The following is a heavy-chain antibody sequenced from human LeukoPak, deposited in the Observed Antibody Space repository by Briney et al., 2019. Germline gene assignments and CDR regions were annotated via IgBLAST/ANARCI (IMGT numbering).Heavy chain of an antibody. D-gene: IGHD4-17*01. CDR1: GFNFNTYW. Sequence: GGSLRLSCAVSGFNFNTYWMTWVRQAPGKGLEWVANIKQDGSENYYVDSVKGRFTISRDNAKNSLYLQMNSLRAEDTAVYHCARHPYGVLDYWGQGTLVTVAS. CDR3: ARHPYGVLDY. J-gene: IGHJ4*02. CDR2: IKQDGSEN. V-gene: IGHV3-7*01.